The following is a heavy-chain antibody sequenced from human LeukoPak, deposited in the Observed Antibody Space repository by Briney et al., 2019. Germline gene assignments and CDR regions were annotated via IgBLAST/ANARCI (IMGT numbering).Heavy chain of an antibody. CDR3: ARDGGIAVSGTPRGPFDY. D-gene: IGHD6-19*01. Sequence: SETLSVTCTASGGSIGSSNNYWGWIRQPPGKGLEWIGSIYYSTYFNPSLKSRVTISIDTSKNQFSLKLSSVTAADTAVYYCARDGGIAVSGTPRGPFDYWGPGTLVTVSS. J-gene: IGHJ4*02. CDR2: IYYST. CDR1: GGSIGSSNNY. V-gene: IGHV4-39*07.